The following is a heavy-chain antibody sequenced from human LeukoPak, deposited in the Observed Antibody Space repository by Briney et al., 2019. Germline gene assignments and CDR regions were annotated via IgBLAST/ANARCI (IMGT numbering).Heavy chain of an antibody. V-gene: IGHV4-34*01. J-gene: IGHJ4*02. CDR2: INHSGST. D-gene: IGHD5-18*01. Sequence: SETLSLTSAVYGGSFSGYYWSWIRQPPGKGPEWIGEINHSGSTNYNPSLKSRVTISVDTSKNQFSLKLSSVTAADTAVYYCARGRYSYDYFDYWGQGTLVTVSS. CDR1: GGSFSGYY. CDR3: ARGRYSYDYFDY.